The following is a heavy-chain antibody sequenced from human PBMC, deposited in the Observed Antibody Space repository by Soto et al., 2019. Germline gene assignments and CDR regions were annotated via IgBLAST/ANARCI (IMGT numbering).Heavy chain of an antibody. CDR2: IYPANSET. D-gene: IGHD1-26*01. Sequence: PAESLKISCKSSGYTFASTTICWVRQMPGKRLEWMGIIYPANSETTYSPSFQGQVTISADMSISTAYLQWSSLKASDTAIYYSAPYYNYSKSWGQGPLVTAPQ. V-gene: IGHV5-51*01. CDR3: APYYNYSKS. CDR1: GYTFASTT. J-gene: IGHJ5*02.